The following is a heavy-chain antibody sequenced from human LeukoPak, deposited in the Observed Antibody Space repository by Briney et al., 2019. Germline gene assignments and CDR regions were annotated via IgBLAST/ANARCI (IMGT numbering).Heavy chain of an antibody. CDR1: GGSIISYY. CDR3: ARDRTVAGRFDY. Sequence: ETLSLTCNVRGGSIISYYWSGIRQPPGKGLEWVSSISSSSSYIYYADSVKGRFTISRDNAKNSLYLQMNSLRAEDTAVYYCARDRTVAGRFDYWGQGTLVTVSS. D-gene: IGHD6-19*01. V-gene: IGHV3-21*01. J-gene: IGHJ4*02. CDR2: ISSSSSYI.